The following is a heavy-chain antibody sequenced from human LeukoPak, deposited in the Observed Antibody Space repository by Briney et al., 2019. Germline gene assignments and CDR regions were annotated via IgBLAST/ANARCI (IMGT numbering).Heavy chain of an antibody. V-gene: IGHV3-7*05. D-gene: IGHD3-3*01. J-gene: IGHJ4*02. Sequence: PGGSLRLTCAVSGFSFSSYWMSCVRQAPGKGLEWLANINLDESERYYVDSVKGRFTISRDNAKSSLYLQMNSLRAEDTAVYYYIPILAGREGSYHYWGQGTLVTVSS. CDR1: GFSFSSYW. CDR2: INLDESER. CDR3: IPILAGREGSYHY.